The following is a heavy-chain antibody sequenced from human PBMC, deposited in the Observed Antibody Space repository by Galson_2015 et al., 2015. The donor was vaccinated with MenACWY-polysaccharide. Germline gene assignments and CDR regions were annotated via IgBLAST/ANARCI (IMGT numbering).Heavy chain of an antibody. V-gene: IGHV1-69*02. CDR1: GGSSSTLS. J-gene: IGHJ3*02. D-gene: IGHD3-16*01. CDR3: ASLLGEAPAQTGAFDI. Sequence: SVKVSCKAFGGSSSTLSFNWVRQAPGQGLEWMGRIIPGLDKPNYAQKFQGRATIIADKSTGTAYMELSSLRSDDTAVYYCASLLGEAPAQTGAFDIWGQGALVTVSS. CDR2: IIPGLDKP.